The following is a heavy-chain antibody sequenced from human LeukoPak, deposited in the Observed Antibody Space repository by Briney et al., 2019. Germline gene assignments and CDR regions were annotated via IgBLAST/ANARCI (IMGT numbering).Heavy chain of an antibody. CDR3: ASVRSGYLYYFDY. J-gene: IGHJ4*02. CDR1: GYSFTSYW. CDR2: IYPGDSDT. D-gene: IGHD3-3*01. V-gene: IGHV5-51*01. Sequence: GESLKISCKGSGYSFTSYWIGWGRQMPGEGLEWMGIIYPGDSDTRYCASFQGQVTISADESISNAYLQWRSLKASDTAMYYCASVRSGYLYYFDYWGQGTLVTVSS.